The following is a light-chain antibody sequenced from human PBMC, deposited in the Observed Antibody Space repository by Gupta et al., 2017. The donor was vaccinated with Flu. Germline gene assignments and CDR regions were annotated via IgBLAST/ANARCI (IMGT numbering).Light chain of an antibody. Sequence: DIQMTQSPSSLSAFAGDRVTITCRASQDIRKSLAWFQQKPGKVPRLLIFAASTLQSWVPSRFNGSVSGTDFTLTITSLQPEDVATYCCLSQNGFPFTFGHGTKVEIK. V-gene: IGKV1-27*01. CDR1: QDIRKS. CDR2: AAS. CDR3: LSQNGFPFT. J-gene: IGKJ3*01.